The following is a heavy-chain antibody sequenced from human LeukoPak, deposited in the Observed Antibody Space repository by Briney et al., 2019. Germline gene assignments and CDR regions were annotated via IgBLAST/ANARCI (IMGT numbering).Heavy chain of an antibody. Sequence: SVRVSCKASGGTFSSYAISWVRQAPGQGLEWMGRIIPILGIANYAQKFQGRVTITADKSTSTAYMELSSLRSEDTAVYYCARDSMIVVVIDSPLDYWGQGTLVTVSS. CDR3: ARDSMIVVVIDSPLDY. CDR2: IIPILGIA. V-gene: IGHV1-69*04. D-gene: IGHD3-22*01. CDR1: GGTFSSYA. J-gene: IGHJ4*02.